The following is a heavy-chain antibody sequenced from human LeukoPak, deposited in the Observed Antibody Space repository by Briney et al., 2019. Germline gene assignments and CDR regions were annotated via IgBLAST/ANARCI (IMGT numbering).Heavy chain of an antibody. CDR2: IRYDGRNK. Sequence: GGSLRLSCATSGFTFDDYGMNWVRQAPGKGLEWVAFIRYDGRNKYYADSVKGRFTISRDNSKNTLCLQMNSLRAEDTAVYYCAKEIWPTVTTPGHTHFDYWGQGTLVTVSS. D-gene: IGHD4-17*01. V-gene: IGHV3-30*02. J-gene: IGHJ4*02. CDR3: AKEIWPTVTTPGHTHFDY. CDR1: GFTFDDYG.